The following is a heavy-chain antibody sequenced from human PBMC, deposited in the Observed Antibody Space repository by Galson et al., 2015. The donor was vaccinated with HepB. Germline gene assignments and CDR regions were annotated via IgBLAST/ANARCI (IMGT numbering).Heavy chain of an antibody. CDR1: GYIFARHA. Sequence: SVKVSCKASGYIFARHAMNWVRQAPGQGLEWMGWISTNTGKSAYARVFRGRFVFSLDTSVNTAYLQITSLEAEDTAVYYCARDGGSGRFLDVWGQGTIVTVSS. CDR3: ARDGGSGRFLDV. CDR2: ISTNTGKS. J-gene: IGHJ6*02. V-gene: IGHV7-4-1*02. D-gene: IGHD3-3*01.